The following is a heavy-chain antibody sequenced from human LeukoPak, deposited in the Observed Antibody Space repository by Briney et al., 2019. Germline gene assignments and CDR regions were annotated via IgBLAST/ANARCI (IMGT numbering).Heavy chain of an antibody. CDR3: ARRALYTGSLDF. CDR2: IPWNSVNR. CDR1: GFTFDDYA. V-gene: IGHV3-9*01. D-gene: IGHD1-26*01. Sequence: PGRSLRLSCAASGFTFDDYAMHWVRQAPGKGLEWVSGIPWNSVNRDYADFVKGRFTISRDNAKNSLYLEMTSLRAEDTALYYCARRALYTGSLDFWGQGTLVSVSS. J-gene: IGHJ5*01.